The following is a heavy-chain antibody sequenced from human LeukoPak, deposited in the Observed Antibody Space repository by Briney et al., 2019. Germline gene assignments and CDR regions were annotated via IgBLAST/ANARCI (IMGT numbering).Heavy chain of an antibody. CDR2: ISSSSSYI. Sequence: PGGSLRLSCAASGFTFSSYSMTWVRQAPGKGLEWVSSISSSSSYIYYADSVKGRFTISRDNAKNSLYLQMNSLRAEDTAVYYCARDEASYYDFWSGSDYWGQGTLVTVSS. D-gene: IGHD3-3*01. J-gene: IGHJ4*02. CDR3: ARDEASYYDFWSGSDY. V-gene: IGHV3-21*01. CDR1: GFTFSSYS.